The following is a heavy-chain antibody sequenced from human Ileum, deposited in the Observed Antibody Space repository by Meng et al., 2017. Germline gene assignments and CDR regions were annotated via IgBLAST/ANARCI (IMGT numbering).Heavy chain of an antibody. CDR3: ARDHMGSLDY. CDR1: GGSVIRAGYQ. D-gene: IGHD1-26*01. Sequence: QVQLQESGPGLVRPSETLSLICTVSGGSVIRAGYQWGWIRQPPGKGLEWIGYASTNYNPSLKSRVTISLDTSRNQFSLSLSSVTAADTAVYYCARDHMGSLDYWGQGILVTVSS. CDR2: AST. V-gene: IGHV4-61*08. J-gene: IGHJ4*02.